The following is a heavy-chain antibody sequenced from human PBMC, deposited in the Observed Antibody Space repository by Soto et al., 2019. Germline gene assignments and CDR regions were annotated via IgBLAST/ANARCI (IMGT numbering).Heavy chain of an antibody. V-gene: IGHV1-18*01. CDR1: CYTFTSFG. CDR3: ARDLGAAAPENWFDP. D-gene: IGHD2-15*01. Sequence: ASVKVSFKASCYTFTSFGISWLRQAPWQGLDWMGWISAYNGNTDYAQKLQGRVTITTDTSTSTAYMELRSLRSDDTGLYYCARDLGAAAPENWFDPWGQGTLVTVSS. J-gene: IGHJ5*02. CDR2: ISAYNGNT.